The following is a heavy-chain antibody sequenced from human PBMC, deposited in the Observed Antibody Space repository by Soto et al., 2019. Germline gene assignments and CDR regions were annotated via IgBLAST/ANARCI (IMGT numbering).Heavy chain of an antibody. CDR1: GFTFSSYW. CDR2: INSYGSST. V-gene: IGHV3-74*01. D-gene: IGHD2-21*01. J-gene: IGHJ3*02. CDR3: ARVLRTYGRGAFDI. Sequence: PGGSLRLSCAASGFTFSSYWMHWFRQAPGKGLVWVSRINSYGSSTSYADSVKGRFTISRDNAKNTLYLQMNSLRAEDTAVYYCARVLRTYGRGAFDIWGQGTMVTVSS.